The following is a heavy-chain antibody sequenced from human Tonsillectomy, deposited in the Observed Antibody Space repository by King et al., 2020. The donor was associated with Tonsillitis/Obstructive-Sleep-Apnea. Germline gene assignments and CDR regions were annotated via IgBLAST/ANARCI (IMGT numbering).Heavy chain of an antibody. Sequence: QPQESGPGLVKPSQTLSLTCTVSNGSITSAGYYWSWIRHHPGKGLEWIGYISYSGSAYYSPSLKSRLTISVDTSKNQFSLNLRSVTAADTAVYYCASTTPPYYYYYMDVWGKGTTVTVSS. J-gene: IGHJ6*03. D-gene: IGHD1-1*01. V-gene: IGHV4-31*03. CDR1: NGSITSAGYY. CDR2: ISYSGSA. CDR3: ASTTPPYYYYYMDV.